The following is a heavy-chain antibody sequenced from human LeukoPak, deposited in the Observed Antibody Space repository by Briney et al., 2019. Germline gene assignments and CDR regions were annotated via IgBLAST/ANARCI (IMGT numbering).Heavy chain of an antibody. V-gene: IGHV4-59*01. CDR1: GASIRSSY. CDR2: ISYTGST. D-gene: IGHD2-2*01. J-gene: IGHJ2*01. Sequence: SETLSLTCTVSGASIRSSYWSWIRQPPGKGLEWIGYISYTGSTNYNPSLKSRVSLSVDTSKNQFSLELSSVTAAVTAVYYCATYRTSFIYWYFDLWGRGTLVTVSS. CDR3: ATYRTSFIYWYFDL.